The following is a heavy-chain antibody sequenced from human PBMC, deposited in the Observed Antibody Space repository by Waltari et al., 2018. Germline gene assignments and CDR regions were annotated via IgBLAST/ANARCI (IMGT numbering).Heavy chain of an antibody. V-gene: IGHV3-74*01. CDR1: GCIFRNYW. Sequence: EVQLVESGGGLVQPGGSLRLSCAPSGCIFRNYWMHWVRQAPGKGLLCDSRINPDGRETNYADSVKGRFTISRDNAKNTLYLQMNSLRGEDTAVYYCVRGSNDWIGLDYWGQGALVTVSS. J-gene: IGHJ4*02. CDR2: INPDGRET. D-gene: IGHD3-9*01. CDR3: VRGSNDWIGLDY.